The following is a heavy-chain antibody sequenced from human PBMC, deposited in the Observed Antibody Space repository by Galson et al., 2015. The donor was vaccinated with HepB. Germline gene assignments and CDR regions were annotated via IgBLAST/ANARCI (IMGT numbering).Heavy chain of an antibody. J-gene: IGHJ5*02. CDR2: ISGAGTYT. D-gene: IGHD2-2*02. CDR3: ARYTKVSDNSFNP. Sequence: SLRLSCAASGFTFSDYYMAWIRQAPGKGLEWISYISGAGTYTNYPRSVKGRFTISRDNAKNTLYLEMNSLRADDTAVYYCARYTKVSDNSFNPWGHGTLVTVSS. CDR1: GFTFSDYY. V-gene: IGHV3-11*06.